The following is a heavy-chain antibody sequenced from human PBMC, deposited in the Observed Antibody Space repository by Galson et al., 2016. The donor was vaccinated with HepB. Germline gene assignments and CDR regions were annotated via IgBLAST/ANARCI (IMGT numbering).Heavy chain of an antibody. V-gene: IGHV4-31*03. CDR2: IHHTGSR. J-gene: IGHJ5*02. Sequence: TLSLTCTVSGDSISRGSYYWTWIRQRPGQGLEWVGYIHHTGSRYYNPSLGSRVSMWTDRSKNQFSLQLTSVTAADTAVYYCARRPDNFDPWGQGTLVTVSS. CDR3: ARRPDNFDP. D-gene: IGHD1-14*01. CDR1: GDSISRGSYY.